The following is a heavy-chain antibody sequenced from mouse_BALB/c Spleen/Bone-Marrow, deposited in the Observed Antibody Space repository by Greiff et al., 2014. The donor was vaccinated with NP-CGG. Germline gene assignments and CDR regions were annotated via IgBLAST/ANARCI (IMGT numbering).Heavy chain of an antibody. CDR2: IRNKANGYTT. D-gene: IGHD5-1*01. J-gene: IGHJ2*01. CDR1: GFTFTDYF. CDR3: ARDYSGYFDF. V-gene: IGHV7-3*02. Sequence: DVKLVASGGGLVQPGGSLRLSYTTSGFTFTDYFMTWVRQPPGKALEWLGFIRNKANGYTTEYNPSVKGRFTISRDTSQGILYLQMNTLRAEDSAIYFCARDYSGYFDFWGQGTTLTVSS.